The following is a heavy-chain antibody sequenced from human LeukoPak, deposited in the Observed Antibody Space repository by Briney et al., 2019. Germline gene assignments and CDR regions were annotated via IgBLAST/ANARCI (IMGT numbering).Heavy chain of an antibody. Sequence: GGSLRLSCAASGFTFSSYGMHWVRQAPGKGLEWVAFIRYDGSNKYYADSVKGRFTISRDNSKNTLYLQMNSLRAEDTAVYYCAKDLGYCSSTSCYADAFDIWGQGTMVTVSS. CDR2: IRYDGSNK. CDR1: GFTFSSYG. CDR3: AKDLGYCSSTSCYADAFDI. V-gene: IGHV3-30*02. J-gene: IGHJ3*02. D-gene: IGHD2-2*01.